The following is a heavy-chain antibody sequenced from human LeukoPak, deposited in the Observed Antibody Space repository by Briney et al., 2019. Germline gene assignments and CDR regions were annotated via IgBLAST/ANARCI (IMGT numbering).Heavy chain of an antibody. J-gene: IGHJ4*02. V-gene: IGHV4-4*07. CDR1: GGSISNYY. Sequence: SETLSLTCTVSGGSISNYYWSWIRQPAGKGLEWIGRIYTSGSTNYNPSLKSRVTMSVGTSKNQFSLKLSSVTAADTAVYYCARDTAMVFFDYWGQGTLVTVSS. CDR3: ARDTAMVFFDY. D-gene: IGHD5-18*01. CDR2: IYTSGST.